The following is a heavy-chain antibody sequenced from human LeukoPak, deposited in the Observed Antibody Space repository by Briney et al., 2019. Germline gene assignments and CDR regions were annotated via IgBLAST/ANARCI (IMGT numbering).Heavy chain of an antibody. CDR1: GFSLSTSGVG. V-gene: IGHV2-5*02. CDR2: IYWDDDK. J-gene: IGHJ4*02. CDR3: AHSSSSWYGGSFDY. D-gene: IGHD6-13*01. Sequence: SGPTLVNPTQTLTLTCTFSGFSLSTSGVGVGWIRQPPGKALEWPALIYWDDDKRYSPSLKSRLTITKDTSKNQAVLTMTNMDPVDTATYYCAHSSSSWYGGSFDYWGQGTLVTVSS.